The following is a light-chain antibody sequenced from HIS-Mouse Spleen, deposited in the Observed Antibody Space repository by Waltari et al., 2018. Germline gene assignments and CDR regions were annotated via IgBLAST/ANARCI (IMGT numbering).Light chain of an antibody. CDR3: AAWDDSLSGWV. CDR2: RNN. CDR1: SSNIGSNS. J-gene: IGLJ3*02. V-gene: IGLV1-47*01. Sequence: QSVLTQPPSASGTPGQRVTISCSGSSSNIGSNSVYWYQQLPGTAPKLLIYRNNQRPSGVPDRFSGSKAGPSASLAISGLRSEDEADYYCAAWDDSLSGWVFGGGTKLTIL.